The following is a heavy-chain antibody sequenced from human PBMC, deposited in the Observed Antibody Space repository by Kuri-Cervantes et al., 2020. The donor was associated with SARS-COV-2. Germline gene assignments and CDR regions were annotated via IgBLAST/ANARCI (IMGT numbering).Heavy chain of an antibody. Sequence: ESLKISCTVSGGSISSTSYYWGWTRQPPGKGLEWIGTIHHSGTTYYNPSLESRVTISVDTSQYLFSLELTSVSAADTAVYYCARPLAGGTGSSDAFDFWGQGTLVTVSS. CDR1: GGSISSTSYY. CDR2: IHHSGTT. D-gene: IGHD3-10*01. J-gene: IGHJ3*01. V-gene: IGHV4-39*01. CDR3: ARPLAGGTGSSDAFDF.